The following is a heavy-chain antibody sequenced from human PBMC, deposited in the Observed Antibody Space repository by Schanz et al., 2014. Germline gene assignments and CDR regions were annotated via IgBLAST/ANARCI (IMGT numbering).Heavy chain of an antibody. CDR3: ARDGDFDY. J-gene: IGHJ4*02. V-gene: IGHV3-33*01. CDR1: GFTFSSYG. Sequence: QVQLVESGGGVVQPGRSLRLSCAASGFTFSSYGMHWVRQAPGKGLEWVAIIWYDGSNKYYADSVKGRFTISRDNSKTTLCLQMSSLRAEDTAVYYCARDGDFDYWGQGTLVTVSS. CDR2: IWYDGSNK.